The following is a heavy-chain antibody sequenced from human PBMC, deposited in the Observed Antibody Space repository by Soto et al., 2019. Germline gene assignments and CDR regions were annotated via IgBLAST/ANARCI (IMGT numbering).Heavy chain of an antibody. CDR3: ASPSATGWYFDL. J-gene: IGHJ2*01. D-gene: IGHD2-15*01. CDR1: GYSLTSYG. V-gene: IGHV1-18*01. Sequence: QVQLVQSGAEVKKPGASVKVSCKASGYSLTSYGISWVRQAPGQGLECMGWISVYTGNTNYAQKFQGRVTLTTDTSTNTAYMELRSLTSDDTAVYYCASPSATGWYFDLWGRCTLVSVSS. CDR2: ISVYTGNT.